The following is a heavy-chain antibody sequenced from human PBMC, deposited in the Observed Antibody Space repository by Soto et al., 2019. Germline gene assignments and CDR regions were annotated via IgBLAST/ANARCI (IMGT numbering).Heavy chain of an antibody. CDR3: ARVRMYSSSSARYYGMDV. CDR1: GYTFTGYY. D-gene: IGHD6-6*01. Sequence: ASVKVSCKASGYTFTGYYMHCVRQAPGQGLEWMGWINPNSGGTNYAQKFQGWVTMTRDTSISTAYMELSRLRSDDTAVYYCARVRMYSSSSARYYGMDVWGQGTTVTVS. CDR2: INPNSGGT. J-gene: IGHJ6*02. V-gene: IGHV1-2*04.